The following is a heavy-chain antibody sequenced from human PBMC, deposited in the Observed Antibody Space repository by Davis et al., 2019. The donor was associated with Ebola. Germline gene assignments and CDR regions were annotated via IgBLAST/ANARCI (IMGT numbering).Heavy chain of an antibody. D-gene: IGHD2-15*01. CDR2: ISTYHDNT. J-gene: IGHJ6*02. CDR3: ARDRYCSGGSCYSSYYYGMDV. CDR1: GYTFTTHG. Sequence: AASDKVSCTASGYTFTTHGISSVRQAPGQGHEWMGWISTYHDNTNYAQKLQGRVTMTTDTSTSTAYMELRSLGSDDTAVYYCARDRYCSGGSCYSSYYYGMDVWGQGTTVTVSS. V-gene: IGHV1-18*01.